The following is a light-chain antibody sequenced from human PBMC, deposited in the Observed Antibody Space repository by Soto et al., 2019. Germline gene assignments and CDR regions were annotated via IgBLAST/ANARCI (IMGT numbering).Light chain of an antibody. CDR1: QSISSW. Sequence: DIQMTQSPSTLSASVGDRVTITCRASQSISSWLAWYQQKPGKAPKLLIYKASTLKSGVPSRFSGSGSGTEFTLTISNLQSEDFAVYYCQHYNHWLWTFGQGTKVDVK. V-gene: IGKV1-5*03. CDR2: KAS. CDR3: QHYNHWLWT. J-gene: IGKJ1*01.